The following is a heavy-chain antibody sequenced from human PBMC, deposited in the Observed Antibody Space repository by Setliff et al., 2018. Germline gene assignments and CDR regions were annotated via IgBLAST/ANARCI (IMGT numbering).Heavy chain of an antibody. CDR2: SNHGGST. Sequence: SETLSLTCSVYGESFSNNYWSWIRQTPGKGLEWIGESNHGGSTSYPPSLKSRVTISRDTSTNQFSLKLGSVTAADTAVYYCARERYFDWFFEDWGHGTLVTVSS. CDR3: ARERYFDWFFED. CDR1: GESFSNNY. D-gene: IGHD3-9*01. V-gene: IGHV4-34*01. J-gene: IGHJ4*01.